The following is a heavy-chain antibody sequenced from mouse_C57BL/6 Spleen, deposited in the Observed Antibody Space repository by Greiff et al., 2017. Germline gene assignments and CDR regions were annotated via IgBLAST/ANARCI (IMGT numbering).Heavy chain of an antibody. CDR1: GYSFTDYN. CDR2: LNPTDGST. Sequence: VQLQQSGPELVKPGASVKISCTASGYSFTDYNMTWVQQSTGKSLEWIGVLNPTDGSTSYTQKFKGKGTLTVDQSSSTAYMQLNSLTSEDAAVDYCASSGGELRTGRYWGKGTTVTVSS. J-gene: IGHJ2*01. CDR3: ASSGGELRTGRY. D-gene: IGHD1-1*01. V-gene: IGHV1-39*01.